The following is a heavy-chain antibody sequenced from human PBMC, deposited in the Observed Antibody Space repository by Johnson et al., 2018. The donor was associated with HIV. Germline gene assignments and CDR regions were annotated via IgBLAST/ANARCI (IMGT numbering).Heavy chain of an antibody. D-gene: IGHD3-16*01. CDR3: VRTSCTGARCLGYDPFDV. CDR1: GFTFSDHW. Sequence: MLLVESGGGVVQPGRSLRLSCAASGFTFSDHWMQWVRQAPGKGLVWVSRINGDGSRTSYADSVKGRFTIARDNAKNTLFLEMKSLRAEDTAVYYCVRTSCTGARCLGYDPFDVWGQGTMVTVSS. CDR2: INGDGSRT. V-gene: IGHV3-74*02. J-gene: IGHJ3*01.